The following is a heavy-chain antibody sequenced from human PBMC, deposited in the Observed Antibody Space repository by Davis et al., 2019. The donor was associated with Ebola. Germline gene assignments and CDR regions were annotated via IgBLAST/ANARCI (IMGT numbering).Heavy chain of an antibody. V-gene: IGHV3-23*01. CDR2: ISGSGGST. Sequence: GESLKISCAASGFTFSSYAMSWVRQAPGKGLEWVSAISGSGGSTYYADSVKGRFTISRDNSKNTLYLQMNSLRAEDTAVYYCARVGLTKYYYYGMDVWGQGTTVTVSS. CDR3: ARVGLTKYYYYGMDV. J-gene: IGHJ6*02. D-gene: IGHD4/OR15-4a*01. CDR1: GFTFSSYA.